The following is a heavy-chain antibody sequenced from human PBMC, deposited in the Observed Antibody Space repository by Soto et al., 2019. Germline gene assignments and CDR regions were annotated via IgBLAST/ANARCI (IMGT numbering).Heavy chain of an antibody. CDR1: GGMFSDYT. J-gene: IGHJ5*02. V-gene: IGHV1-69*06. CDR3: AKKGGGASIDFWRANWFDP. CDR2: IIPIFGGP. Sequence: QVQLVQSGAVVKKPGSSVTVSCKASGGMFSDYTISWVRQAPGQGLEWMGGIIPIFGGPHYAQKFQGRVTITAEKPTSPVYLELKDLTSVDTAVYSCAKKGGGASIDFWRANWFDPWGQGTLVTVSS. D-gene: IGHD3-3*01.